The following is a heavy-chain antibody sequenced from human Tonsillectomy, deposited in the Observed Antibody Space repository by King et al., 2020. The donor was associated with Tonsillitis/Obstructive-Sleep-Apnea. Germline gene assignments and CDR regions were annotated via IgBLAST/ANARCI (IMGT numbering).Heavy chain of an antibody. J-gene: IGHJ3*02. CDR3: AGVEFLGWADDAFDI. CDR1: GFTFDDYG. V-gene: IGHV3-20*04. Sequence: EWQLVQSGGGVVRPGGSLRLSCAASGFTFDDYGMSWVRQAPGKGLEWVSGINWNGGSTGYADSVKGRFTISRDNAKNSLYLQMNSLRAEDTALYYCAGVEFLGWADDAFDIWGQGTMVTVSS. D-gene: IGHD3-3*01. CDR2: INWNGGST.